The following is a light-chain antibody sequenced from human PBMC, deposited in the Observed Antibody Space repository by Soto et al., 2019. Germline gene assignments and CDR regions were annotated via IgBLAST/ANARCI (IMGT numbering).Light chain of an antibody. CDR3: QQRSNWPPGFT. CDR1: QSVSSY. V-gene: IGKV3-11*01. J-gene: IGKJ3*01. Sequence: PGERATLSCRASQSVSSYLAWYQQKPGQAPRLLIYDASNRATGIPARFSGSGSGTDFTLTISSLEPEDFAVYYCQQRSNWPPGFTFGPGTKVDIK. CDR2: DAS.